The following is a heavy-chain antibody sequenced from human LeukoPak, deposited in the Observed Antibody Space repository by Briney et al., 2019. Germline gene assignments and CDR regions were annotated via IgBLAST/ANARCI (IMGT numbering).Heavy chain of an antibody. CDR1: GGSISSGGYY. Sequence: SETLSLTCTVFGGSISSGGYYWSWIRQHPGKGLEWIGYIYYSGSTYYNPSLKSRVTISVDTSKNQFSLKLSSVTAADTAVYYCARGRYYDFWSGYYYFDYWGQGTLVTVSS. CDR2: IYYSGST. D-gene: IGHD3-3*01. V-gene: IGHV4-31*03. J-gene: IGHJ4*02. CDR3: ARGRYYDFWSGYYYFDY.